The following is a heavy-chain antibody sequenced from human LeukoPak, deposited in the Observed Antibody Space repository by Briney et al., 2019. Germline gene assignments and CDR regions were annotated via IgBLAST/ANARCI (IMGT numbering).Heavy chain of an antibody. Sequence: GGSLRLSCAASGFTFSSYGMHWVRQAPGKGLEWVSVIYSGGSTYYADSVRGRFTISRDNSKNTLYLQMNSLRADDTAVYYCARDLGYSRFDPWGQGTLVTVSS. V-gene: IGHV3-66*01. CDR1: GFTFSSYG. D-gene: IGHD6-13*01. CDR3: ARDLGYSRFDP. CDR2: IYSGGST. J-gene: IGHJ5*02.